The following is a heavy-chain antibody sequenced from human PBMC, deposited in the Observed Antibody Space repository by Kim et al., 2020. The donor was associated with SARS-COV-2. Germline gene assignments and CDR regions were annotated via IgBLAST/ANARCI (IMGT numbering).Heavy chain of an antibody. Sequence: GGSLRLSCAASGFTFSSYGMHWVRQAPGKGLEWVAVIWYDGSNKYYADSVKGRFTISRDNSKNTLYLQMNSLRAEDTAVYYCARDLASFTHSPPLLTMIVAGVGPLDYWGQGTLVTVSS. D-gene: IGHD3-22*01. J-gene: IGHJ4*02. CDR3: ARDLASFTHSPPLLTMIVAGVGPLDY. CDR1: GFTFSSYG. V-gene: IGHV3-33*01. CDR2: IWYDGSNK.